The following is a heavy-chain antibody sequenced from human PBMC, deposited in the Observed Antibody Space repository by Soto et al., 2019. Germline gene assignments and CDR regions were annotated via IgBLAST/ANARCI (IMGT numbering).Heavy chain of an antibody. V-gene: IGHV4-34*01. J-gene: IGHJ4*02. Sequence: SETLSLTCAVYGGSFSGYYWSWIRQPPGKGLEWIGEINYSGSTNYNPSLKSRVTISVDTSKNQFSLKLSSVTAADTAVYYCARLPVPAAPEDYGGQGTLVTVAS. CDR3: ARLPVPAAPEDY. D-gene: IGHD2-2*01. CDR1: GGSFSGYY. CDR2: INYSGST.